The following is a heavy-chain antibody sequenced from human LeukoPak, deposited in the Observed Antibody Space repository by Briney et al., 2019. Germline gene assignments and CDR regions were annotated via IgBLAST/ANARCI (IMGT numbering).Heavy chain of an antibody. Sequence: SETLSLTCTVSGGSISSGDYYWSWIRQPPGKGLEWIGYIYYSGSTYYNPSLKSRVTISVDTSKNQFSLKLSSVTAADTAVYYCARGGDGFGELSRPSLVAFDIWGQGTMVTVSS. CDR2: IYYSGST. J-gene: IGHJ3*02. D-gene: IGHD3-10*01. V-gene: IGHV4-30-4*01. CDR3: ARGGDGFGELSRPSLVAFDI. CDR1: GGSISSGDYY.